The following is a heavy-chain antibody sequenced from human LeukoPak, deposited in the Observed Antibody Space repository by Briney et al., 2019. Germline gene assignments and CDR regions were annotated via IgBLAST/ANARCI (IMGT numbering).Heavy chain of an antibody. CDR2: ISSSGSTI. CDR1: GFTFSDYY. CDR3: ARDQGLWFGELSGMDV. J-gene: IGHJ6*02. Sequence: GGSLRLSCAASGFTFSDYYMSWIRQAPGKGLEWVSYISSSGSTIYYADSVKGRFTISRDNAKNSLYLQMNSLGAEDTAVYYCARDQGLWFGELSGMDVWGQGTTVTVSS. D-gene: IGHD3-10*01. V-gene: IGHV3-11*01.